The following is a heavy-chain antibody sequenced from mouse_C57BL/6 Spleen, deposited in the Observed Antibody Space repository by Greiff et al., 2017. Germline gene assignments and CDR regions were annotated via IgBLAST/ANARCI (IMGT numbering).Heavy chain of an antibody. Sequence: VQLQQPGAELVKPGASVKLSCKASGYTFTSYCMPWVKQRPGQGLEWIGEIDPSDSYTNYNQKFKGKATLTVDTSSSTAYMQLSSLTSEDAAVYYGARRRDYWGQGTTLTVSS. CDR1: GYTFTSYC. CDR2: IDPSDSYT. V-gene: IGHV1-50*01. CDR3: ARRRDY. J-gene: IGHJ2*01.